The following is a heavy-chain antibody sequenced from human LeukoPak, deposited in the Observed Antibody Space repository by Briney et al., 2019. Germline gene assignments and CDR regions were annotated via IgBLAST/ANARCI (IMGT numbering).Heavy chain of an antibody. CDR2: ISSSSSYI. J-gene: IGHJ1*01. CDR3: ARGLKLVYYGDYPSCDFQH. Sequence: AGSLRLSCAASGFTFSSYSMNWVRQAPGKGLEWVSSISSSSSYIYYADSVKGRFTISRDNAKNSLYLQMNSLRAEDTAVYYCARGLKLVYYGDYPSCDFQHWGQGTLVTVSS. D-gene: IGHD4-17*01. CDR1: GFTFSSYS. V-gene: IGHV3-21*01.